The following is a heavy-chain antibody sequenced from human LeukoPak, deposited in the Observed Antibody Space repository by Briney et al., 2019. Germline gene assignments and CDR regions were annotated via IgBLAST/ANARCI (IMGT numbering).Heavy chain of an antibody. Sequence: ASVKVSCKVSGYTLTELSMHWVRQAPGKGLEWMGGFDPEDGETIYAQKFQGRVTMTEDTSTDTAYMELSSVRSEDTAVYYCATSFRLRGRIDYWGQGTLVTVSS. V-gene: IGHV1-24*01. CDR1: GYTLTELS. CDR2: FDPEDGET. CDR3: ATSFRLRGRIDY. D-gene: IGHD5-12*01. J-gene: IGHJ4*02.